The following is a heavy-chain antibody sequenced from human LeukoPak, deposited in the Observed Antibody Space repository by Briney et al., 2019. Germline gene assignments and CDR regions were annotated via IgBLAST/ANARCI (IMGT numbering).Heavy chain of an antibody. D-gene: IGHD3-22*01. J-gene: IGHJ5*02. CDR2: IYHSGST. Sequence: SETLSLTCAVSGGSISSSNWWSWVRQPPGKGLEWIGEIYHSGSTNYNPSLKSRVTISVDKSKNQFSLKLSSVTAADTAVYYCARAGADDSSGYYGFDPWGQGTLVTVSS. CDR3: ARAGADDSSGYYGFDP. V-gene: IGHV4-4*02. CDR1: GGSISSSNW.